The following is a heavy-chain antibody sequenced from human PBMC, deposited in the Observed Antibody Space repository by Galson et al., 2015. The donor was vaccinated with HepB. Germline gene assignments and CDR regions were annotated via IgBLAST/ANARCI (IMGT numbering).Heavy chain of an antibody. CDR2: IWYDGSNK. J-gene: IGHJ3*02. CDR3: ARERIGIAAGGDAFDI. D-gene: IGHD6-13*01. V-gene: IGHV3-33*08. CDR1: GFTFSSYG. Sequence: SLRLSCAASGFTFSSYGMHWVRQAPGKGLEWVAVIWYDGSNKYYADSVKGRFTISRDNSKNTLYLQMNSLRVEDTAVYYCARERIGIAAGGDAFDIWGQGTMVTVSS.